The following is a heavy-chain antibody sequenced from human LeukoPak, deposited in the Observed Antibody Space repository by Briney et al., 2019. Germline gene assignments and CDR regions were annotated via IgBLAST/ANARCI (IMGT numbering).Heavy chain of an antibody. CDR2: IRHDGSNQ. CDR1: GFTFNAYG. J-gene: IGHJ6*03. Sequence: GGSLRLSCAASGFTFNAYGMHWVRQAPGKGLEWVAFIRHDGSNQYYADSVKGRFTISRDNSKNTLYLQMNSLRAEDTAVYYCAKDTLRPLWFGELLSFYMDVWGKGTTVTISS. CDR3: AKDTLRPLWFGELLSFYMDV. V-gene: IGHV3-30*02. D-gene: IGHD3-10*01.